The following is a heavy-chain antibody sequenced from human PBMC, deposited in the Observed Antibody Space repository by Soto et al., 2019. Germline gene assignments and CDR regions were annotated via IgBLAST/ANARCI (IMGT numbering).Heavy chain of an antibody. Sequence: GGSLRLSCAASGFTFSNAWMSWVRQAPGKGLEWVGRIKSKTDGGTTDYAAPVKGRFTISRDDSKNTQYLQMISLKSEDKAVYYCTTDDFWSGYFPNYYYYYYMDVWGKGTTVTVSS. CDR1: GFTFSNAW. CDR2: IKSKTDGGTT. D-gene: IGHD3-3*01. CDR3: TTDDFWSGYFPNYYYYYYMDV. J-gene: IGHJ6*03. V-gene: IGHV3-15*01.